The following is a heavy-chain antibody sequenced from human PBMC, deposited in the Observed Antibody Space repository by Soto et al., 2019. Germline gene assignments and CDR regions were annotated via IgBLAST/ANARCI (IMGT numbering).Heavy chain of an antibody. Sequence: SETLSLTCTVSGGSISSGDYYWSWIRQPPGKGLEWIGYIYYSGSTNYNPSLKSRVTISVDTSKNQFSLKLSSVTAADTAVYYCARGGYDILTGYSNWFEPWGQGTLVTVSS. CDR1: GGSISSGDYY. D-gene: IGHD3-9*01. CDR2: IYYSGST. CDR3: ARGGYDILTGYSNWFEP. J-gene: IGHJ5*02. V-gene: IGHV4-61*08.